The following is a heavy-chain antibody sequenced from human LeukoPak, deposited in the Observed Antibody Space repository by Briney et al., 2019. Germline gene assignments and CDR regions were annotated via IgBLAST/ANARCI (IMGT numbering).Heavy chain of an antibody. CDR1: GFTVSSNY. D-gene: IGHD6-13*01. Sequence: GGSLRLSCAASGFTVSSNYMSWVRQAPGKGLEWVSVIYSGGSTYYADSVKGRFTISRDNSKNTLYLQMNSLRAEDTAVYYCAKQLVSRIAAAGPFDYWGQGTLVTVSS. J-gene: IGHJ4*02. CDR3: AKQLVSRIAAAGPFDY. CDR2: IYSGGST. V-gene: IGHV3-66*04.